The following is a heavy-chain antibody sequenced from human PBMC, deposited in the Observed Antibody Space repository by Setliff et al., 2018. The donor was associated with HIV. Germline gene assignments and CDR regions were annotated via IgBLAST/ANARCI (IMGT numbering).Heavy chain of an antibody. D-gene: IGHD4-17*01. J-gene: IGHJ4*02. Sequence: SETLSLTCSVTGESVSKHFWSWIRQSPGKGLEWIGYIFSGGSSSHSPSLKNRVSISVDTSKNEVFLNLKSVTAEDTAVYYCAREIYGGNSRPFDYWGQGTLVTVSS. V-gene: IGHV4-59*02. CDR2: IFSGGSS. CDR1: GESVSKHF. CDR3: AREIYGGNSRPFDY.